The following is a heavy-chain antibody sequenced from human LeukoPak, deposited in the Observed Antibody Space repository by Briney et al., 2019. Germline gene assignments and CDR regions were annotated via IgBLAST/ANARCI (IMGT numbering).Heavy chain of an antibody. CDR1: GFTFSSYS. J-gene: IGHJ6*02. CDR3: ATQDGYSSGWYGSYYYGMDV. D-gene: IGHD6-19*01. V-gene: IGHV3-21*01. CDR2: ISSSRSYI. Sequence: GGSLRLSCAASGFTFSSYSMNWVRQAPGKGLEWVSSISSSRSYIYYADSVKGRFTISRDNAKNSLYLQMNSLRAEDTAVYYCATQDGYSSGWYGSYYYGMDVWGQGTTVTVSS.